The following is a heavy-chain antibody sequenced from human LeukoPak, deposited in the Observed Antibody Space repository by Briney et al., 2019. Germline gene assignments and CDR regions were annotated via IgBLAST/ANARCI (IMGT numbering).Heavy chain of an antibody. CDR2: IRYNGNNQ. Sequence: PGGSLRLSCAASGFTFNNYGMHWVRQAPGKGLEWVAFIRYNGNNQYYADSVKGRFTISRDNSKNTLYLQMNSLKGDDTAVYYCARDGAGIAAAGPDAFDIWGQGTMVTVSS. D-gene: IGHD6-13*01. V-gene: IGHV3-30*02. CDR1: GFTFNNYG. CDR3: ARDGAGIAAAGPDAFDI. J-gene: IGHJ3*02.